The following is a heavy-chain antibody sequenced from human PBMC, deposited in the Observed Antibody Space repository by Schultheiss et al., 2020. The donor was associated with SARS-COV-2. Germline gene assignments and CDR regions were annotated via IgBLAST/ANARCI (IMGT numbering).Heavy chain of an antibody. CDR1: GYSISSGYY. J-gene: IGHJ2*01. CDR3: ARERGRVAVAAQRYFDL. Sequence: SETLSLTCTVSGYSISSGYYWGWIRRPPGKGLEWIGSIYHSGSTNYNPSLKSRVTISVDSSKYQFFLKLSSVTAADTAMYYYARERGRVAVAAQRYFDLWGHGTLVTVSS. CDR2: IYHSGST. D-gene: IGHD6-19*01. V-gene: IGHV4-38-2*02.